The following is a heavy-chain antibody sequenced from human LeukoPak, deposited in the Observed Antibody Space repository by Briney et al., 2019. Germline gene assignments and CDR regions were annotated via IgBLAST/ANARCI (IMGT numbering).Heavy chain of an antibody. CDR3: ARDWGTSSSSLWTDY. D-gene: IGHD6-6*01. CDR2: INPNSGGT. J-gene: IGHJ4*02. V-gene: IGHV1-2*02. CDR1: GYSFTGNY. Sequence: ASVNVSCKASGYSFTGNYMHWVRQAAGQGLEGMGWINPNSGGTNYAQKFQGRVTMTRDTSISTAYMELSRLRSDDTAVYYCARDWGTSSSSLWTDYWGQGTLVTVSS.